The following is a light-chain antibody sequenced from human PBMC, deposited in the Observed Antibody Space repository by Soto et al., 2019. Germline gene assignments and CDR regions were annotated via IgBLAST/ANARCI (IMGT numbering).Light chain of an antibody. Sequence: EIVLTQSPATLSLSPGERATLSCRASQSVSSYLAWYQQKSGQAPRLLIYDASNRATGIPARFSGSGSWTDFTLTISSLEPEDVAVYYCQQRSNWPPYTFGQGTKLEIK. V-gene: IGKV3-11*01. CDR2: DAS. CDR3: QQRSNWPPYT. J-gene: IGKJ2*01. CDR1: QSVSSY.